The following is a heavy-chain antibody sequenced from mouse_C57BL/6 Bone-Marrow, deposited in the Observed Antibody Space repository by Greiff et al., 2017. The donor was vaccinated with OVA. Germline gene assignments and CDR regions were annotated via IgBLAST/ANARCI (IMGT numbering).Heavy chain of an antibody. Sequence: VQGVESGAELARPGASVKLSCKASGYTFTSYGISWVKQRTGQGLEWIGEIYPRSGNTYYNEKFKGKATLTADKSSSTAYMELRSLTSEDSAVYFCARGGTVVDYWGQGTTLTVSS. D-gene: IGHD1-1*01. CDR1: GYTFTSYG. CDR2: IYPRSGNT. J-gene: IGHJ2*01. V-gene: IGHV1-81*01. CDR3: ARGGTVVDY.